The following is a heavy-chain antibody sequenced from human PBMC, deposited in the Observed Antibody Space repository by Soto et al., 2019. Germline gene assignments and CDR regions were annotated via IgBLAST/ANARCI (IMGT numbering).Heavy chain of an antibody. J-gene: IGHJ6*02. CDR2: ISSSSSTI. D-gene: IGHD3-3*01. CDR1: GFTFSSYS. CDR3: ARDEVPIFGVVLVPRGMDV. V-gene: IGHV3-48*02. Sequence: PGGSLRLSCAASGFTFSSYSMNWVRQAPGKGLEWVSYISSSSSTIYYADSVKGRFTISRDNAKNSLYLQMNSLRDEDTAVYYCARDEVPIFGVVLVPRGMDVWGQGTTVTVSS.